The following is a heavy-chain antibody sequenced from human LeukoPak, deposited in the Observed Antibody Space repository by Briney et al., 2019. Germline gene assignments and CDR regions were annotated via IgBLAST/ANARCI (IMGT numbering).Heavy chain of an antibody. D-gene: IGHD6-13*01. J-gene: IGHJ6*03. CDR1: GYTFTSYA. CDR3: ARAPAGRQQLVINYYYYYMDV. CDR2: INAGNGNT. Sequence: ASVKVSCKASGYTFTSYAMHWVRQAPGQRLEWMGWINAGNGNTKYSQEFQGRVTITRDTSASTAYMELSSLRSEDTAVYYCARAPAGRQQLVINYYYYYMDVWGKGTTVTVSS. V-gene: IGHV1-3*03.